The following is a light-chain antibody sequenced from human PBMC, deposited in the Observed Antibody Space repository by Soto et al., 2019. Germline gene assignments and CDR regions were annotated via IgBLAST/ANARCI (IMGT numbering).Light chain of an antibody. CDR2: RAS. Sequence: DIVMTQSPATLSVSPGERATLSCRASQSVSSNLAWYQQKPGQAPRLLIYRASPRATGIPARFSGSGSGTDFTLTISSLQSEDFAVYHCQQYNNWPLTFGGGTKVEIK. V-gene: IGKV3-15*01. CDR1: QSVSSN. J-gene: IGKJ4*01. CDR3: QQYNNWPLT.